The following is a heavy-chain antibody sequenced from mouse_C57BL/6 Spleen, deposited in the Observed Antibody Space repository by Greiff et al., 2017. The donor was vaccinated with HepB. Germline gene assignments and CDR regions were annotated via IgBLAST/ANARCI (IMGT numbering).Heavy chain of an antibody. D-gene: IGHD2-4*01. V-gene: IGHV1-78*01. Sequence: VQLQQSDAELVKPGASVKISCKVSGYTFTDHTIHWMKQRPEQGLEWIGYIYPRDGSTKYNEKFKGKATLTADKSSSTAYMQLNSLTSEDSAVLFWARPYDYDEGFAYWGQGTLVTVSA. J-gene: IGHJ3*01. CDR2: IYPRDGST. CDR3: ARPYDYDEGFAY. CDR1: GYTFTDHT.